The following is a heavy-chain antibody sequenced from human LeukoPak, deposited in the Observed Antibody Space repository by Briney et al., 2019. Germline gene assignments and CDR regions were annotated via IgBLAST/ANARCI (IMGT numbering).Heavy chain of an antibody. D-gene: IGHD6-19*01. CDR3: ARSSGWTGYYYYYMDV. J-gene: IGHJ6*03. V-gene: IGHV4-39*07. Sequence: SETLSLTCTVSGGSISSSSYYWGWIRQPPGKGLEWIGSIYYSGSTYYNPSLKSRVTISVDTSKNQFSLKLSAVTAADTAVYYCARSSGWTGYYYYYMDVWGKGTTVTVSS. CDR2: IYYSGST. CDR1: GGSISSSSYY.